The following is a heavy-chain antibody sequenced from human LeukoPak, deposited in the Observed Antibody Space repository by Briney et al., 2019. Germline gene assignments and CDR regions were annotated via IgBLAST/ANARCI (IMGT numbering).Heavy chain of an antibody. D-gene: IGHD4-11*01. V-gene: IGHV3-11*06. CDR1: GGSISSSSYY. CDR2: IRSSNSYT. CDR3: ARAPHYSNYGPYYYGMDV. Sequence: LSLTCTVSGGSISSSSYYWGWIRQPPGKGLEWVSYIRSSNSYTNYADSVKGRFTISRDNAKNSLYLQMNSLRAEDTALYYCARAPHYSNYGPYYYGMDVWGQGTTVTVSS. J-gene: IGHJ6*02.